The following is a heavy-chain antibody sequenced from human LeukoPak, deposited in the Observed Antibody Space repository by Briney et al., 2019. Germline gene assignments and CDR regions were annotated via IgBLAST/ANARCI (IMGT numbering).Heavy chain of an antibody. D-gene: IGHD3-10*01. CDR2: ISGAGGTT. Sequence: GGSLRLSCAASGFTFSRYDMSWVRQAPGKGLEWVSSISGAGGTTGYADSVKGRFTISRDNAKNTLYLQMNSLRAEDTALCYCAKGRLLWFGELPDFWGQGTLVTVSS. CDR3: AKGRLLWFGELPDF. V-gene: IGHV3-23*01. J-gene: IGHJ4*02. CDR1: GFTFSRYD.